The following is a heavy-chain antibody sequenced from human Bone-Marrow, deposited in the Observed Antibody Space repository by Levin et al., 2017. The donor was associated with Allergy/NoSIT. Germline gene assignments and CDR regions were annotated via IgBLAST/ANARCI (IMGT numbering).Heavy chain of an antibody. CDR2: ISGSGGRT. J-gene: IGHJ1*01. V-gene: IGHV3-23*01. Sequence: SCVGSGFSFSNFAMSWVRQAPGKGLQWVSAISGSGGRTYYTDSLKGRFTISRDNSKNSLYLQMNSLRAEDTAVYFCARDFSSAFQYFQHWGQGTLPSSP. D-gene: IGHD3-22*01. CDR3: ARDFSSAFQYFQH. CDR1: GFSFSNFA.